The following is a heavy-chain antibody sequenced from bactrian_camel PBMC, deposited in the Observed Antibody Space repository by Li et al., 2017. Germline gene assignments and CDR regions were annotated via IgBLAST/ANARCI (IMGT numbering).Heavy chain of an antibody. V-gene: IGHV3S31*01. Sequence: DVQLVESGGGSVQAGGSLRLSCAASRYIYNRPCMGWFRQAPGKEREGVAIIDLGDGAAWYADSVRGRLTISRDNAKNTLYLQLNSLKTEDTAMYYCIKNSLDYWGQGTQVTVS. CDR2: IDLGDGAA. CDR3: IKNSLDY. CDR1: RYIYNRPC. J-gene: IGHJ4*01.